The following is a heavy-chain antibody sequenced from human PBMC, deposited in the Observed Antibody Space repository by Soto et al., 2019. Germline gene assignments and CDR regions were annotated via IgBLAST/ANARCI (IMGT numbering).Heavy chain of an antibody. CDR2: ISAYNGNT. CDR3: ARYNDRIQRYYDFWSGYSSGWTYYYYGMDV. V-gene: IGHV1-18*01. J-gene: IGHJ6*02. CDR1: GYTFTSYG. Sequence: ASVKVSCKASGYTFTSYGISWVRQAPGQGLEWMGWISAYNGNTNYAQKLQGRVTMTTDTSTSTAYMELRSLRSDDTAVYYCARYNDRIQRYYDFWSGYSSGWTYYYYGMDVWGQGTTVTVSS. D-gene: IGHD3-3*01.